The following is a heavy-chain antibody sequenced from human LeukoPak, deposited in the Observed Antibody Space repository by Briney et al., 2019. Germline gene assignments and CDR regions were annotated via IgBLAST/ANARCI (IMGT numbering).Heavy chain of an antibody. CDR1: GFTVGNNY. V-gene: IGHV3-66*01. CDR3: ARGDDYADS. J-gene: IGHJ4*02. D-gene: IGHD5-24*01. Sequence: GGSLRLSCAASGFTVGNNYMSWVRQAPGKGLEWVSLIYSGGATCYADSVKGRFTISRDHSKNTLSMQMNSLRAEDTAVYYCARGDDYADSWGQGTLVTVSS. CDR2: IYSGGAT.